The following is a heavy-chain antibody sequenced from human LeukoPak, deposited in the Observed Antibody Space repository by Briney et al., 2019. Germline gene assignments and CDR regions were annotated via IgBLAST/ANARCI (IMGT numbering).Heavy chain of an antibody. V-gene: IGHV4-39*01. J-gene: IGHJ5*02. D-gene: IGHD1-7*01. CDR3: ARRNWNYENWFDP. CDR1: GGAISSSSYY. Sequence: SDTLTLTCTLLGGAISSSSYYWGWIRQPPGKGLEWIGSINYSGRTYYNPSLKSPLTLPLDTSKNQYSLKVKSVTAADTAVYYCARRNWNYENWFDPWGQGTLVTVSS. CDR2: INYSGRT.